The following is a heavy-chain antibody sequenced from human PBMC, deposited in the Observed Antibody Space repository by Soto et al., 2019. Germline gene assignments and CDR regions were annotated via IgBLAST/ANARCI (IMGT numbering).Heavy chain of an antibody. Sequence: QVQLQESGPGLVKPSQTLSLTCTVSGGSISSGGYYWNWIRQHPGKGLEWIGYIYYSGSTYYNPSLKSRVTISVDTSKNQFSLKLSSVTAADTAVYYCAREYGSGSYGYYGMDVWGQGTTVTVSS. V-gene: IGHV4-31*03. CDR3: AREYGSGSYGYYGMDV. D-gene: IGHD3-10*01. CDR1: GGSISSGGYY. J-gene: IGHJ6*02. CDR2: IYYSGST.